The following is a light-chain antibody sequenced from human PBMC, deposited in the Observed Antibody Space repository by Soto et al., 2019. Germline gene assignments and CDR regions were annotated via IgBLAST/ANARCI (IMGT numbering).Light chain of an antibody. CDR3: QQYGTSPRT. J-gene: IGKJ1*01. CDR1: QSVSSRC. V-gene: IGKV3-20*01. CDR2: GAS. Sequence: EIVLTQSPGTLSLSPGERATLSCRASQSVSSRCLAWYQQKPGQAPRLLLYGASSRATGIPDRFSGSESGTDFTLTISILEPEDFAVYYCQQYGTSPRTFGQGTRVEIK.